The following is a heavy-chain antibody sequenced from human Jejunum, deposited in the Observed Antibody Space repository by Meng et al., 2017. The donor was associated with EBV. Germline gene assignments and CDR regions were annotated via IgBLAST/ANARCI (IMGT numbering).Heavy chain of an antibody. D-gene: IGHD5-24*01. V-gene: IGHV4-4*02. CDR2: IWHGGNT. CDR1: GASITGTNW. CDR3: ARGNAYNVPSFDY. Sequence: QVQWPESGPGLGTPSGTLSPTCAVSGASITGTNWWSWVRQPPGKGLEWIAEIWHGGNTNYNPALKSRVTISVDKSNNQFSLKLASVTAADTAVYFCARGNAYNVPSFDYWGQGTLVTVSS. J-gene: IGHJ4*02.